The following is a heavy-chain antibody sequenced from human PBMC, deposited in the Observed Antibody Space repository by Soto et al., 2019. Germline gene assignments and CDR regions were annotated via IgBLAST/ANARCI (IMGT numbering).Heavy chain of an antibody. J-gene: IGHJ5*02. D-gene: IGHD3-3*01. CDR1: GGSISSYY. CDR3: ARDLGVGYYDFWSGYLGYNWFDP. Sequence: SETLSLTCTVSGGSISSYYWSWIRQPPGKGLEWIGYNYYSGSTNYNPSLKSRVTISVDTSKNQFSLKLSSVTAADTAVYYCARDLGVGYYDFWSGYLGYNWFDPWGQGTLVTVSS. CDR2: NYYSGST. V-gene: IGHV4-59*01.